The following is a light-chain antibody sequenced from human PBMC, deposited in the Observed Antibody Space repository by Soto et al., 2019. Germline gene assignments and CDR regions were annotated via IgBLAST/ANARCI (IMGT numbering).Light chain of an antibody. CDR2: WAS. CDR3: QQYYSIPGT. CDR1: QSVFFSSNNKNY. Sequence: DIVMTQSPDSLAVSLGERATINCKSSQSVFFSSNNKNYLGWYQQKQGQPPKLLIYWASTRESGVPDRFSGVGCSTQFTLGISILQAEGVGVSYCQQYYSIPGTFG. J-gene: IGKJ1*01. V-gene: IGKV4-1*01.